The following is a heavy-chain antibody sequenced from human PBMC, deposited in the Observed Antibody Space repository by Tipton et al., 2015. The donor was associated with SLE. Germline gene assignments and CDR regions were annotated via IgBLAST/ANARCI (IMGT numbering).Heavy chain of an antibody. CDR3: AKDYNHDNADYN. J-gene: IGHJ4*02. CDR2: VYYSGTT. V-gene: IGHV4-39*07. D-gene: IGHD4-17*01. CDR1: GDSISIGNYY. Sequence: TLSLTCTVSGDSISIGNYYWGWIRQPPGKGLEWIGTVYYSGTTYYNTSLKSRLSISQDTSENQFFLRLTSVTAADTAMYYCAKDYNHDNADYNWGQGTLVIVSS.